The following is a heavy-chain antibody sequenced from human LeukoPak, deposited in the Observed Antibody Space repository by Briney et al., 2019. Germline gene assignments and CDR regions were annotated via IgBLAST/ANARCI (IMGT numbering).Heavy chain of an antibody. CDR1: GFTFDEYS. CDR3: ATERFRYFDY. J-gene: IGHJ4*02. V-gene: IGHV3-43*01. CDR2: ITRDGGWT. Sequence: PGGSLRLFCAASGFTFDEYSMHWVRQPPGKGLELVSLITRDGGWTYYADSVRGRFTISRDNSKNSLALQMNSLRTEDTAFYYCATERFRYFDYWGQGTLVTVSS.